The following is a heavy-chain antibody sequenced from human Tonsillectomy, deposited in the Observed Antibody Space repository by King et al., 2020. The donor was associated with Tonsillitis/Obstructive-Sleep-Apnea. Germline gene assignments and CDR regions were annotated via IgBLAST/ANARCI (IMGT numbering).Heavy chain of an antibody. CDR2: IYPGDSDT. D-gene: IGHD3-3*01. CDR1: GYSFTNYW. J-gene: IGHJ6*02. CDR3: ARHWSDTNTYYYYGMDV. V-gene: IGHV5-51*01. Sequence: QLVQSGAEVKKPGESLKISCKGSGYSFTNYWIGWVRQMPGKGLEWMGIIYPGDSDTRYSPSFQGQVIISADKSISTAYLQWSSLKASDTAMYYCARHWSDTNTYYYYGMDVWGQGTTVTVSS.